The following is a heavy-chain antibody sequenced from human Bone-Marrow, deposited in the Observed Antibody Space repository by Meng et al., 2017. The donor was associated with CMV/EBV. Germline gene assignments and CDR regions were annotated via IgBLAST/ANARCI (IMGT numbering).Heavy chain of an antibody. D-gene: IGHD5-24*01. J-gene: IGHJ5*02. CDR3: APDPSPRHGLGWFDP. CDR1: GFTFSSYG. V-gene: IGHV3-30*02. CDR2: IRYDGSNK. Sequence: GESLKISCAASGFTFSSYGMHWVRQAPGKGLEWVAFIRYDGSNKYYADSVKGRFSISRDDSKDTLYLQMYSLRPEDTGVYYCAPDPSPRHGLGWFDPRDQGTLVTVSS.